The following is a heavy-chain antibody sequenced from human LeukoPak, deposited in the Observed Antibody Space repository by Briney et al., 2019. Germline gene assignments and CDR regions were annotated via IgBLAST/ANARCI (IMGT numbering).Heavy chain of an antibody. CDR1: GGSISSYY. CDR2: IYHSGST. D-gene: IGHD2-15*01. Sequence: PSETLSLTCTVSGGSISSYYWSWIRQPPGKGLEWIGNIYHSGSTYYNPSLKSRITISVDTSKNQFSLKLSSVTAADTAVYYCAREGGSRGFDYWGQGTLVTVSS. CDR3: AREGGSRGFDY. V-gene: IGHV4-59*12. J-gene: IGHJ4*02.